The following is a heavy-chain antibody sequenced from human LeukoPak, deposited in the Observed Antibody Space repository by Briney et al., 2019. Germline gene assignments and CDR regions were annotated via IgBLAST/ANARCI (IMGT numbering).Heavy chain of an antibody. V-gene: IGHV3-21*01. J-gene: IGHJ3*02. D-gene: IGHD2-21*02. CDR2: ISSSSYI. CDR3: ARDGYCGGDCYSHDAFDI. Sequence: GGSLRLSCAASGFTFSSYSMNWVRQAPGKGLEWVSSISSSSYIYYADSVKGRFTISRDNAKNSLYLQMNSLRAEDTAVYYCARDGYCGGDCYSHDAFDIWGQGTMVTVSS. CDR1: GFTFSSYS.